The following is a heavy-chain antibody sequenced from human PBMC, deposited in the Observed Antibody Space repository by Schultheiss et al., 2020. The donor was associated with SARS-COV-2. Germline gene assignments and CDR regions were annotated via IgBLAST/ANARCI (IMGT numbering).Heavy chain of an antibody. CDR2: INPSGGST. CDR3: ARSAGIDWYFDL. J-gene: IGHJ2*01. Sequence: ASVKVSCKASGYTFIGYYMHWVRQAPGQGLEWMGIINPSGGSTSYAQKFQGRVTMTRDTSISTAYMELSRLRSDDTAVYYCARSAGIDWYFDLWGRGTLVTVSS. V-gene: IGHV1-46*01. D-gene: IGHD6-13*01. CDR1: GYTFIGYY.